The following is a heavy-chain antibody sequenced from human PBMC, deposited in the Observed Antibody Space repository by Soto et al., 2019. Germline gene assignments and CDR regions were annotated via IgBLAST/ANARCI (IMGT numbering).Heavy chain of an antibody. V-gene: IGHV3-33*01. Sequence: QVQLVESGGGVVQPGRSLRLTCAASGFTFSSYGMHWVRQAPGKGLEWVAVIWYDGSNKYYADSVKGRFTISRDNSKNTLYLQMNSLRAEDTAVYYCASVGGYCRSTSCYSDAFDIWGQGTMVTVSS. J-gene: IGHJ3*02. CDR3: ASVGGYCRSTSCYSDAFDI. D-gene: IGHD2-2*01. CDR1: GFTFSSYG. CDR2: IWYDGSNK.